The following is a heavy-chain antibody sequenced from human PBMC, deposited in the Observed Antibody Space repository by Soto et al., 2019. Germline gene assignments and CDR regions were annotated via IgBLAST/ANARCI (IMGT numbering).Heavy chain of an antibody. Sequence: QVQLVQSGAEVKKPGASVKVSCKASGYTFTDYYVHWVRQAPGQGLEWMGWINTNSGVTNFAHKFQGWVTLTRDTSVNTAYMELNRLKSDDTAVFFCARGVSGWSPFDFWGQGTLVTVSS. V-gene: IGHV1-2*04. J-gene: IGHJ4*02. CDR2: INTNSGVT. CDR1: GYTFTDYY. D-gene: IGHD6-19*01. CDR3: ARGVSGWSPFDF.